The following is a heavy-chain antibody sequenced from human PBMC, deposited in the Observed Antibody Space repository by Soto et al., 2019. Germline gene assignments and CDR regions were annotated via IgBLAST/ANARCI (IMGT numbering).Heavy chain of an antibody. CDR3: AMEGEGAYNLVGFGGVNAC. CDR2: INHSGST. Sequence: QVQVQQWGAGLLKPSETLSLTCAVYGGSFSGYYWSWIRQPPGKGLEWIGEINHSGSTNYNPSLTCRVNISRATSKIPFSLKPTSVTAADTAVYLCAMEGEGAYNLVGFGGVNACWGQGTVVT. V-gene: IGHV4-34*01. J-gene: IGHJ4*02. CDR1: GGSFSGYY. D-gene: IGHD3-16*01.